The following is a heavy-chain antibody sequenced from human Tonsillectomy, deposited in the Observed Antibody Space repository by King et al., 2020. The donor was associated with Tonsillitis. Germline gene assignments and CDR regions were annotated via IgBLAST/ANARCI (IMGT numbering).Heavy chain of an antibody. J-gene: IGHJ3*02. V-gene: IGHV3-20*04. CDR3: ARRIYYDILTGYSPEAFDI. D-gene: IGHD3-9*01. CDR2: INWNGGST. Sequence: VQLVESGGGVVRPGGSLRLSCAASGFTFDDYGMSWVRQAPGKGLEWVSGINWNGGSTGYADSVKGRFTISRDNAKNSLYLQMNSLRAEDTTLYYCARRIYYDILTGYSPEAFDIWGQGTMVVVSS. CDR1: GFTFDDYG.